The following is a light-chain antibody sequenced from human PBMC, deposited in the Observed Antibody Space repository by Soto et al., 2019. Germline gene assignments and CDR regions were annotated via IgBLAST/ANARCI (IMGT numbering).Light chain of an antibody. CDR2: EVT. Sequence: QSALTQPPSASGSPGQSVTISCTGTSSDVGAYNYVSWYQQHAGKAPKLVIYEVTKRPSGVPDRFSGSKSVNTAALTVSGLQAEEEADYYGSSFASSNPWVFSGGTKLTVL. V-gene: IGLV2-8*01. J-gene: IGLJ3*02. CDR3: SSFASSNPWV. CDR1: SSDVGAYNY.